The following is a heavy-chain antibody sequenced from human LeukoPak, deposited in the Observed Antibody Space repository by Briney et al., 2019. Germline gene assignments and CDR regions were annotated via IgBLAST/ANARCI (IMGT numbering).Heavy chain of an antibody. J-gene: IGHJ4*02. D-gene: IGHD3-3*01. V-gene: IGHV3-9*01. CDR3: AKESPVDQFWDY. Sequence: GRSLRLSCAASGFTFDDYAMHWVRQAPGKGLEWVSGISWNSGSIGYADSVKGRFTISRDNAKNSLYLQMNSLRAEDTALYYCAKESPVDQFWDYWGQGTLVTVSS. CDR1: GFTFDDYA. CDR2: ISWNSGSI.